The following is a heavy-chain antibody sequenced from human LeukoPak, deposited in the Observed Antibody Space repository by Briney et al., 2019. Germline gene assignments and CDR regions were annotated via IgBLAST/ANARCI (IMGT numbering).Heavy chain of an antibody. D-gene: IGHD3-3*02. CDR1: GGSISSSSYY. Sequence: SETLSLTCTVSGGSISSSSYYWGWIRQPPGKGLEWIGSIYYSGSTYYNPSLKSRVTISVYTSKNQFSLKLSSVTAADMAVYYCLAGRNFDYWGQGTLVTVSS. V-gene: IGHV4-39*01. J-gene: IGHJ4*02. CDR2: IYYSGST. CDR3: LAGRNFDY.